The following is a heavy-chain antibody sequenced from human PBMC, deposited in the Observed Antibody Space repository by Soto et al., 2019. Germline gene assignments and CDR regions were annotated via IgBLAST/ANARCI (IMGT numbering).Heavy chain of an antibody. Sequence: QPGGSLRLSCSVAGFTVSDSMSWVRQAPGKGLECVSFIHSDGSTHYTDSVRGRFTISRDNSKNTLYLQMDRLRVDDTAVYFCARDASGPFAYWGQGTLVTVSS. V-gene: IGHV3-53*01. D-gene: IGHD6-19*01. CDR1: GFTVSDS. CDR2: IHSDGST. J-gene: IGHJ4*02. CDR3: ARDASGPFAY.